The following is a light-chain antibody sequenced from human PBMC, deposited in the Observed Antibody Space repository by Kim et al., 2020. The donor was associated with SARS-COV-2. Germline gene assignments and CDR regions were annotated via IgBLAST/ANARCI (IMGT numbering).Light chain of an antibody. CDR1: SPNIGAGYD. J-gene: IGLJ3*02. Sequence: RVTLSCTGGSPNIGAGYDVHWYPQLPGTAPKPLIYGNSNRPSGVPDRFSGSKSGTSASLAITGLQAEDEADYYCQSYDSSLSGWVFGGGTQLTVL. CDR2: GNS. CDR3: QSYDSSLSGWV. V-gene: IGLV1-40*01.